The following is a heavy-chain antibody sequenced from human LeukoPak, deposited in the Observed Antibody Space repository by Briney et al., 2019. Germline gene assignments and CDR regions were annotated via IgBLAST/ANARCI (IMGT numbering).Heavy chain of an antibody. CDR3: ARDTIAVAGTPRGYYFDY. CDR2: INHSGST. D-gene: IGHD6-19*01. CDR1: GGSFSGYY. J-gene: IGHJ4*02. V-gene: IGHV4-34*01. Sequence: SETLSLTCAVYGGSFSGYYWSWIRQPPGKGLEWIGEINHSGSTNYNPSLKSRVTISVDTSKNQFSLKLSSVTAADTAVYYCARDTIAVAGTPRGYYFDYWGQGTLVTVSS.